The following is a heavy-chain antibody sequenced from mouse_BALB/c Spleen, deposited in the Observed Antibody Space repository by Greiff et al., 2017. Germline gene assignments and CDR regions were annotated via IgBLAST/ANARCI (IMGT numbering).Heavy chain of an antibody. CDR1: GFSLTSYG. Sequence: VKLLESGPGLVAPSQSLSITCTVSGFSLTSYGVHWVRQPPGKGLEWLGVIWAGGSTNYNSALMSRLSISKDNSKSQVFLKMNSLQTDDTAMYYCAREGGGSFAYWGQGTLVTVSA. V-gene: IGHV2-9*02. CDR2: IWAGGST. J-gene: IGHJ3*01. CDR3: AREGGGSFAY.